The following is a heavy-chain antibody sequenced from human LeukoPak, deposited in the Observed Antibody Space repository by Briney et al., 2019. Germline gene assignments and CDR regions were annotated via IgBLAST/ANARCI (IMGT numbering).Heavy chain of an antibody. CDR2: ISAYNGNT. CDR1: GYTFTSYG. J-gene: IGHJ6*02. D-gene: IGHD3-22*01. Sequence: VASVKVSCKASGYTFTSYGISWVRQAPGQGLEWMGWISAYNGNTNYAQKLQGRVTMTTDTSTSTAYMELRSLRSDDTAVYYCARDTYYYDSTYRYYYYGMDVWGQGTTVTVSS. V-gene: IGHV1-18*01. CDR3: ARDTYYYDSTYRYYYYGMDV.